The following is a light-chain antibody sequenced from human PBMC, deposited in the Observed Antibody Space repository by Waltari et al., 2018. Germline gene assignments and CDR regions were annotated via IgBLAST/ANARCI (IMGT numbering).Light chain of an antibody. Sequence: QSALTQPASVSGSPGQSLTISCTGTGSDVGFSVSVSWYQQHPDKGPKLMIFDVSNRPSGVSNRLSGSKSGNTASLTISGLQAEDEGDYYCSSYTSSGTVIFGGGTKLTVL. V-gene: IGLV2-14*03. J-gene: IGLJ2*01. CDR1: GSDVGFSVS. CDR2: DVS. CDR3: SSYTSSGTVI.